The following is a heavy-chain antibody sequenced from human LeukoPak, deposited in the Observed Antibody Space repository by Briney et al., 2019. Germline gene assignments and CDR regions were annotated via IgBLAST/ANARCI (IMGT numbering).Heavy chain of an antibody. CDR1: GYTFSTYT. Sequence: ASVKLSCKTSGYTFSTYTLSWVRQAPGQGLEWMGWISAYNGNTNYAQKMQDRLTMTTDTSTSTAYMELRSLRSDDTAVYYCARDWDCSGGSCHPHYFDYWGQGTLVTVSS. D-gene: IGHD2-15*01. J-gene: IGHJ4*02. CDR2: ISAYNGNT. V-gene: IGHV1-18*01. CDR3: ARDWDCSGGSCHPHYFDY.